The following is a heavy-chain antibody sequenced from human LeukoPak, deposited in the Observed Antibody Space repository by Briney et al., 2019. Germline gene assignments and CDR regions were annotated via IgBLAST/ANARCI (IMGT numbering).Heavy chain of an antibody. V-gene: IGHV3-53*01. CDR3: ARSESSARGSDY. J-gene: IGHJ4*02. CDR1: GFAVGSNY. Sequence: GGSLRLSCAASGFAVGSNYMSWVRQTPARGLEWVSVIYSGGGSTFYADSVKGRFTISTDNSKNTLYLQMNSLRAEDAAVYYCARSESSARGSDYWGQGTLVTVSS. D-gene: IGHD6-25*01. CDR2: IYSGGGST.